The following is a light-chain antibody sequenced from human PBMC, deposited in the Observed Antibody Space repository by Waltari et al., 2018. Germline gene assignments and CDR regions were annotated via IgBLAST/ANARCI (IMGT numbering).Light chain of an antibody. CDR2: EVS. CDR3: SSYAGSNNVV. CDR1: SSDGGGYHH. J-gene: IGLJ2*01. V-gene: IGLV2-8*01. Sequence: QSALTQPPSASGSPGQSVPISCTGTSSDGGGYHHFPWYQQHPGNAPKLQIYEVSKRPSGVPDRFSGSKSGNTASLTVSGLQAEDEADYYCSSYAGSNNVVFGGGTKLTVL.